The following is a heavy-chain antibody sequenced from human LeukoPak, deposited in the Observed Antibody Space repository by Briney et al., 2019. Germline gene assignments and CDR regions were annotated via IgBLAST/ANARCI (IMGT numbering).Heavy chain of an antibody. Sequence: KPSETLSLTCTVSGGSISSYYWSWIRQPPGKGLEWIEYIYYSGSTNYNPSLKSRVTISVDTSKNQFSLKLSSVTAADTAVYYCARIRDFWSGNNWFDPWGQGTLVTVSS. D-gene: IGHD3-3*01. CDR3: ARIRDFWSGNNWFDP. V-gene: IGHV4-59*01. CDR2: IYYSGST. J-gene: IGHJ5*02. CDR1: GGSISSYY.